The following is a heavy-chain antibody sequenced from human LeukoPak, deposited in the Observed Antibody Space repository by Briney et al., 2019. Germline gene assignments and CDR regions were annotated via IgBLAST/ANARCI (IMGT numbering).Heavy chain of an antibody. CDR1: GFTFSNKY. J-gene: IGHJ6*03. V-gene: IGHV3-7*03. CDR2: INQDGTEK. Sequence: PGGSLRLSCAASGFTFSNKYMTWVRQAPGKGLEWVAHINQDGTEKYYVDSVKGGFTISRDNAKKSLYLQMNSLRAEDTALYYCAKRGVERVGDYHYYYYLDVWGKGTTVTVSS. D-gene: IGHD1-1*01. CDR3: AKRGVERVGDYHYYYYLDV.